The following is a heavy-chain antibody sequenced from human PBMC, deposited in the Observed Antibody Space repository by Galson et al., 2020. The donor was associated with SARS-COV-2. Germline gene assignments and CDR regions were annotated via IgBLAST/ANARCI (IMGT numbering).Heavy chain of an antibody. CDR3: ARDLWGRHYDSNTGDCNDGVDL. V-gene: IGHV3-7*01. D-gene: IGHD3-22*01. CDR2: IQQYGGAE. CDR1: GFTFTKYW. Sequence: GESLKISCAASGFTFTKYWMAWVRQAPGKGLEWVADIQQYGGAERYVEYVKGRFTISRDNAENSLYLQMTSLRAEDTAVYYCARDLWGRHYDSNTGDCNDGVDLWGRGTLVTVSS. J-gene: IGHJ2*01.